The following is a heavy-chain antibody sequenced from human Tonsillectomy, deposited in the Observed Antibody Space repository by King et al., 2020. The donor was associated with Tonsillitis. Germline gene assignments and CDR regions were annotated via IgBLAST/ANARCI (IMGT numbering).Heavy chain of an antibody. CDR1: GFTFSSYG. Sequence: VQLVESGGGVVQPGRSLRLSCAASGFTFSSYGMHWVRQAPGKGLEWVAVISYDGSNKYYADSVKGRFTISRDNSKNTLYLQMNSLRAEDTAVYYCAKPRGPYYYYYGMDVWGQGTTVTVSS. CDR3: AKPRGPYYYYYGMDV. CDR2: ISYDGSNK. V-gene: IGHV3-30*18. D-gene: IGHD3-10*01. J-gene: IGHJ6*02.